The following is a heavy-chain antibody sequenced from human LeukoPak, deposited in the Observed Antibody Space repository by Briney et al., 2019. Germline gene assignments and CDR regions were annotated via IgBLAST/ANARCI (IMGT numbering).Heavy chain of an antibody. Sequence: PSETLSLTCTVSGGSISSYYWSWIRQPPGKGLEWIGYIYYSGSTSYNPPLKSRVTISVDTSKNQFSLKLSSVTAADTAVYYCASHCSSTSCYGMDVWGQGTTVTVSS. CDR1: GGSISSYY. CDR3: ASHCSSTSCYGMDV. CDR2: IYYSGST. J-gene: IGHJ6*02. V-gene: IGHV4-59*01. D-gene: IGHD2-2*01.